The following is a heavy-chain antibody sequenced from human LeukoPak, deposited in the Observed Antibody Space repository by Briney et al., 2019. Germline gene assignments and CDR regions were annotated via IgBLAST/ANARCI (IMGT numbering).Heavy chain of an antibody. J-gene: IGHJ3*02. CDR2: INHSGST. Sequence: SETLSLTCAVYGGSFSGYYWSWIRQPPGKGLEWIGEINHSGSTNYNPSLKSRVTISVDTSKNQFSLKLSSVTAADTAVYYCARHDCGGDCYYLLSAFDIWGQGTMVTVSS. CDR1: GGSFSGYY. D-gene: IGHD2-21*02. V-gene: IGHV4-34*01. CDR3: ARHDCGGDCYYLLSAFDI.